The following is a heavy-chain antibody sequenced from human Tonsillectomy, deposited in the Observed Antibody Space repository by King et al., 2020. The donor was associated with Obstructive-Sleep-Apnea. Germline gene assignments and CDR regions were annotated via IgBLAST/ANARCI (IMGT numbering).Heavy chain of an antibody. Sequence: VQLVESGGGLVQPGGSLKLSCAASGFTFSGSAMHWVRQASGKGLEWVGRIRSKANSYATAYAASVKGRFTISRDDSKNTAYLQMNSLKTEDTAVYYCTRLEGPGGGDCYSDHSCYFQHWGQGTLVTVSS. D-gene: IGHD2-21*02. CDR2: IRSKANSYAT. J-gene: IGHJ1*01. V-gene: IGHV3-73*01. CDR3: TRLEGPGGGDCYSDHSCYFQH. CDR1: GFTFSGSA.